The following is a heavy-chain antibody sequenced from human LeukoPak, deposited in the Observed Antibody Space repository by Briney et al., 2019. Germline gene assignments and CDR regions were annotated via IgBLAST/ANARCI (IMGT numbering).Heavy chain of an antibody. CDR1: GFTFSSYD. Sequence: GGSLRLSCAASGFTFSSYDMNWVRQAPGKGLEWVSSISNSSSYIYYADSVKGRFTISRDNTKNSLYLQLNSLRAEDTAVYYCARAGGLWDAFDIWGQGKMVTVSS. J-gene: IGHJ3*02. V-gene: IGHV3-21*01. D-gene: IGHD2-21*01. CDR3: ARAGGLWDAFDI. CDR2: ISNSSSYI.